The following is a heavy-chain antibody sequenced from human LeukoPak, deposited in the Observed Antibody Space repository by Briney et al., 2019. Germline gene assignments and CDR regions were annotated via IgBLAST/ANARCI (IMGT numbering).Heavy chain of an antibody. Sequence: GGSLRLSCAASGFIFSTYGMHWVRQAPGKGLEWVAFILYDGSNTYYADSVKGRFTSSRDNSKSTLYLQMNSLRAEDTAVYYCAKVGSGSYPNYYYYYMDVWGKGTTVAVS. J-gene: IGHJ6*03. CDR3: AKVGSGSYPNYYYYYMDV. CDR2: ILYDGSNT. V-gene: IGHV3-30*02. CDR1: GFIFSTYG. D-gene: IGHD1-26*01.